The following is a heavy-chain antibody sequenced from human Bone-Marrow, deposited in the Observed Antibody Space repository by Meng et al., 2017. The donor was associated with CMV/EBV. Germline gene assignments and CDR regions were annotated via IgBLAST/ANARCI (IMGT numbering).Heavy chain of an antibody. Sequence: SEPLSLTCTVSGGSISSSSYYWGWIRQPPGKGLEWIGSIYYSGSTYYNPSLKSRVTISVDTSKNQFSLKLSSVTAADTAVYYCARDLSSYGPYSNFDYWGQGTLVTVSS. CDR3: ARDLSSYGPYSNFDY. CDR1: GGSISSSSYY. CDR2: IYYSGST. J-gene: IGHJ4*02. D-gene: IGHD5-18*01. V-gene: IGHV4-39*07.